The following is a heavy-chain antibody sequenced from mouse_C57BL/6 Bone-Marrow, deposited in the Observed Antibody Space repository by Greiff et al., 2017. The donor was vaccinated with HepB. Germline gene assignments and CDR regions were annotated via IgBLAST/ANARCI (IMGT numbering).Heavy chain of an antibody. CDR3: ASFYYGFDY. D-gene: IGHD2-1*01. V-gene: IGHV1-39*01. CDR2: INPNYGTT. Sequence: EVKLQESGPERVKPGASVKISCKASGYTFTDYNMNWVKQSNGKSLEWIGVINPNYGTTSYNQKFKGKATLTVDQSSSTAYMQLNSLTSEDSAVYYCASFYYGFDYWGQGTTLTVSS. CDR1: GYTFTDYN. J-gene: IGHJ2*01.